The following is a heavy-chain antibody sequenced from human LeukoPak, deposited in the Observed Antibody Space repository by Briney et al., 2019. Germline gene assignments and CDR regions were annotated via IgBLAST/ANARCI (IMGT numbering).Heavy chain of an antibody. J-gene: IGHJ4*02. CDR3: AKFPGVGVVVVTAYYFDY. D-gene: IGHD2-21*02. Sequence: PGGSLRLSCAASGFTFSSYGMHWVRQAPGKGLGWVSAISGSGGSTYYADSVKGRFTISRDNSKNTLYLQMNSLRAEDTAVYYCAKFPGVGVVVVTAYYFDYWGQGTLVTVSS. CDR1: GFTFSSYG. V-gene: IGHV3-23*01. CDR2: ISGSGGST.